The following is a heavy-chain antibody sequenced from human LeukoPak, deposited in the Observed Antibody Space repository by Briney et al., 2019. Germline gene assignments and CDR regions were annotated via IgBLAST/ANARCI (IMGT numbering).Heavy chain of an antibody. J-gene: IGHJ4*02. V-gene: IGHV4-39*07. CDR3: ARDTTLDH. CDR1: GGSISGSNYY. Sequence: SETLSLTCTVSGGSISGSNYYWGWVRQPPGKGLEWIGSIYYSGSTYYNPSLKSRVIISVDTSKNQFSLRLSSVTAADTAVYYCARDTTLDHWGQGLLVTVSS. D-gene: IGHD1-1*01. CDR2: IYYSGST.